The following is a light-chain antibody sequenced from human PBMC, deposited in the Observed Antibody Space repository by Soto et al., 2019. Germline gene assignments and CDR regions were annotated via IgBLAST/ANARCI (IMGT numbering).Light chain of an antibody. CDR2: HAS. J-gene: IGKJ1*01. CDR1: QTINNW. V-gene: IGKV1-5*01. CDR3: QHYNSYPWT. Sequence: DIQMTQSPSTLSASIGDRVTITCRASQTINNWLAWYQQKPGKAPNLLIYHASNLETAIPSRFSGSAFGTEFTLTISSLQHDDFATYYCQHYNSYPWTFGQGAKVEIK.